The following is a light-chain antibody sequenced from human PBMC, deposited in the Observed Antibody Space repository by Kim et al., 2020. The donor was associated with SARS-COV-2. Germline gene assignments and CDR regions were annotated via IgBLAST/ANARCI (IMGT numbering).Light chain of an antibody. J-gene: IGLJ3*02. CDR2: EDN. CDR3: QSYDTTIV. CDR1: SGSSARNY. Sequence: PRKTVTPSCHRTSGSSARNYVQWYQQRPGSALPTVIYEDNQRPSGVPARFSGSVDSSSNSASLTISGLKTEDEADYYCQSYDTTIVFGGGTQLTVL. V-gene: IGLV6-57*03.